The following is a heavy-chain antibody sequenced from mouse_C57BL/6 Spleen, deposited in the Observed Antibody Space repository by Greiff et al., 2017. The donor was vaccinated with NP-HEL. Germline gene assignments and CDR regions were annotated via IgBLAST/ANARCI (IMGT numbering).Heavy chain of an antibody. CDR1: GYTFTSYW. CDR3: ARVGIYYDYDGSSSY. V-gene: IGHV1-74*01. Sequence: QVQLQQPGAELVKPGASVKVSCKASGYTFTSYWMHWVKQRPGQGLEWIGRIHPSDSDTNYNQKFMGKATLTVDKSSSTAYMQLSSLTSEDSAVYYCARVGIYYDYDGSSSYWGQGTLVTVSA. J-gene: IGHJ3*01. CDR2: IHPSDSDT. D-gene: IGHD2-4*01.